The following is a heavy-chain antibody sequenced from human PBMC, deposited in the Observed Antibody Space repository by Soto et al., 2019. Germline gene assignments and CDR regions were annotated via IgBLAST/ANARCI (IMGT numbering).Heavy chain of an antibody. CDR1: GYTFTSYG. Sequence: ASVKVSCKASGYTFTSYGISWVRQAPGQGLEWMGWISAYNGNTNYAQKLQGRVTMTTDTSTSTAYMELRSLRSDDTAVYYCARELYGTVGAQTLNDYWGQGTLVTVSS. J-gene: IGHJ4*02. CDR3: ARELYGTVGAQTLNDY. V-gene: IGHV1-18*01. D-gene: IGHD1-26*01. CDR2: ISAYNGNT.